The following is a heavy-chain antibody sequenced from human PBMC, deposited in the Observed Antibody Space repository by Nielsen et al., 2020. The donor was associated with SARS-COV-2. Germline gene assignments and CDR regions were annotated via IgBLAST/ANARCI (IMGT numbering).Heavy chain of an antibody. Sequence: GGSLRLSCAASGFTFTDYVMHWVRQAPGKGLEWVAVLWSDGSYQNYADSVKGRFTISRDNSKNTVYLQMNSLRAEDTAVYYCAKVTGYTFDPWGQGTLVTVSS. CDR1: GFTFTDYV. V-gene: IGHV3-33*06. CDR2: LWSDGSYQ. D-gene: IGHD5-18*01. CDR3: AKVTGYTFDP. J-gene: IGHJ5*02.